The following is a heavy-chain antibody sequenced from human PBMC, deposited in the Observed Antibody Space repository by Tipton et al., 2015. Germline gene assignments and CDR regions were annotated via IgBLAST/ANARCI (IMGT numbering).Heavy chain of an antibody. Sequence: TLSLTCDVSGASIDSYYWSWIRQPPGRGLEWIGYIYYSGSTNYNPSLKSRVTMSVEMSKNQFSLKLSSVTAADTAVYYCARDRRHSSSSQAFDIWGQGTMVTVSS. CDR1: GASIDSYY. CDR3: ARDRRHSSSSQAFDI. V-gene: IGHV4-59*01. D-gene: IGHD6-6*01. CDR2: IYYSGST. J-gene: IGHJ3*02.